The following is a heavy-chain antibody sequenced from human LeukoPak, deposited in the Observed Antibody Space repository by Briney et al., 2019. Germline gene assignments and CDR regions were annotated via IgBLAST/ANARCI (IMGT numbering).Heavy chain of an antibody. V-gene: IGHV1-8*01. CDR1: GYTFTSYD. D-gene: IGHD5-18*01. CDR3: ARGNVVGITAMVFYYYMDV. J-gene: IGHJ6*03. Sequence: ASVKVSCKASGYTFTSYDINWVRQATGQGLEWMGWMNPNSGNTGYAQKFQGRVTMTRNTSISTAYMELSSLRSEGTAVYYCARGNVVGITAMVFYYYMDVWGKGTTVTISS. CDR2: MNPNSGNT.